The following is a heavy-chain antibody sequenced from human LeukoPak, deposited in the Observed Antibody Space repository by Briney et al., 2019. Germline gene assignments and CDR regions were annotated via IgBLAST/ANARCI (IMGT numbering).Heavy chain of an antibody. CDR3: ARALGSPLDF. J-gene: IGHJ4*02. Sequence: PAGYLTFYSAAYGFTFSRICRHWVRQSQGQGLVWVSRLNDDGSTTTYADSVRGRFTISRDNAKNTLYLQMNSLRAEDTAVYYCARALGSPLDFWGQGTLVTVSS. CDR2: LNDDGSTT. D-gene: IGHD1-26*01. V-gene: IGHV3-74*01. CDR1: GFTFSRIC.